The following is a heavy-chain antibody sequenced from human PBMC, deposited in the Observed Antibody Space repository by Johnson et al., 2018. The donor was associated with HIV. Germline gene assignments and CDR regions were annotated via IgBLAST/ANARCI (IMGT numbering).Heavy chain of an antibody. V-gene: IGHV3-30*02. CDR1: GFTFSSYA. Sequence: QVQLVESGGGLVQPGGSLILSCAASGFTFSSYAMHWVRQAPGKGLEWVAFIRYDGNNKYYADSVKGRFTISRDNSKNTLYLQMNSLRAGDTAVYYCARAGGYSRDAFDIWGQGTMVTVSS. CDR3: ARAGGYSRDAFDI. J-gene: IGHJ3*02. CDR2: IRYDGNNK. D-gene: IGHD5-24*01.